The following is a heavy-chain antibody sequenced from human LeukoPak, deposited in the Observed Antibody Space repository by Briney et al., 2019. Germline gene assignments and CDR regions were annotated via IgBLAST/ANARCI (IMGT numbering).Heavy chain of an antibody. J-gene: IGHJ4*02. CDR3: AKDEGPKKRGFDY. V-gene: IGHV3-23*01. CDR2: ISGSGGST. Sequence: GGSLRLSCAASGFTVSSYAMSWVRQAPGKGLEWGSAISGSGGSTYYADSVKGRFTISRDNSKNTLYLQMNSLRAEDTAVYYCAKDEGPKKRGFDYWGQGTLVTVSS. CDR1: GFTVSSYA.